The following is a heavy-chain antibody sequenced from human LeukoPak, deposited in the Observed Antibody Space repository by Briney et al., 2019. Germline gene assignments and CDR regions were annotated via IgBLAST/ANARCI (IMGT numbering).Heavy chain of an antibody. CDR3: ARTDYGGNPNWFDP. Sequence: GESQQISCQGSGYSFTSYWIGWARQMPGKGLEWMGIIYPGDSDTRYSPSFQGQVTISADKSISTAYLQWSSLKASDTAMYYCARTDYGGNPNWFDPWGQGTLVTVSS. J-gene: IGHJ5*02. CDR1: GYSFTSYW. CDR2: IYPGDSDT. V-gene: IGHV5-51*01. D-gene: IGHD4-23*01.